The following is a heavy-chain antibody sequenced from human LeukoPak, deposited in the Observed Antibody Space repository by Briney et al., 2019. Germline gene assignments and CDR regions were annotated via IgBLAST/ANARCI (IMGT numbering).Heavy chain of an antibody. CDR3: ARGFLKAAADAFDI. Sequence: SETLSLTCTVSGGSISTYYWNWIRQPAGKGLEWIGRMHTSGSTNYNPSLKSRVTMSVDTSKNQISLKLTSVTAADTAVYYCARGFLKAAADAFDIWGQGTMVTVSS. D-gene: IGHD6-13*01. CDR2: MHTSGST. J-gene: IGHJ3*02. V-gene: IGHV4-4*07. CDR1: GGSISTYY.